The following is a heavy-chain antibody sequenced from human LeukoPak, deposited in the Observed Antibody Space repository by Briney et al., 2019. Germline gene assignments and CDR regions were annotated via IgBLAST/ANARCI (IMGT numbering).Heavy chain of an antibody. CDR3: AKGIPLAHDAFDI. CDR1: GFTFDDYA. D-gene: IGHD5-18*01. Sequence: GRSLRLSCAASGFTFDDYAMHWVRQAPGKGLEWVSGISWNSGSIGYADSVKGRFTISRDNAKNSLYLQMNSLRAEDTALYYCAKGIPLAHDAFDIWGQGTMVTVSS. V-gene: IGHV3-9*01. CDR2: ISWNSGSI. J-gene: IGHJ3*02.